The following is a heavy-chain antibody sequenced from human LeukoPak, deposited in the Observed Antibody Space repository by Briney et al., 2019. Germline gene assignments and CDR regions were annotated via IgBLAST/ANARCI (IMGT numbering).Heavy chain of an antibody. CDR2: INHSGST. CDR3: ARIAGSSGWSRGRYFQH. V-gene: IGHV4-34*01. CDR1: GGSLSGYY. J-gene: IGHJ1*01. D-gene: IGHD6-19*01. Sequence: SETLSLTCAVYGGSLSGYYWSWIRQPPGKGLEWIGEINHSGSTNYNPSLKSRVTTSVDTSKNQFSLKLSSVTAADTAVYYCARIAGSSGWSRGRYFQHWGQGTLVTVSS.